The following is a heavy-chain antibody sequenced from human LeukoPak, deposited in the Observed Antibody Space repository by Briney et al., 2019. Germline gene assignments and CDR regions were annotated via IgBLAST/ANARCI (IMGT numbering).Heavy chain of an antibody. Sequence: SETLSLTCTVSGFSISTGYYWDWIRQSPGKGLEWIGKNYHSGSAYYNPSFKRRVTISVNTSKNPFSLRVTSLPAADTAVYFCARDLAVAGKAFDFWGQGIPVTMSS. D-gene: IGHD6-19*01. CDR2: NYHSGSA. CDR1: GFSISTGYY. V-gene: IGHV4-38-2*02. CDR3: ARDLAVAGKAFDF. J-gene: IGHJ4*02.